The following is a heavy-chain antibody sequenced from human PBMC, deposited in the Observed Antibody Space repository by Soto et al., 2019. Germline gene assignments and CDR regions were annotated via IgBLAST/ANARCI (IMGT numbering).Heavy chain of an antibody. CDR3: ASSGSITIFGVVAAFDI. CDR2: IYYSGST. D-gene: IGHD3-3*01. J-gene: IGHJ3*02. CDR1: GGSISSGDYY. V-gene: IGHV4-30-4*01. Sequence: QVQLQESGPGLVKPSQTLSLTCTVSGGSISSGDYYWSWIRQPPGKGLEWIGYIYYSGSTYYNPSLKSRVTISVDTSTNQFSLKLSSVTAADTAVYYCASSGSITIFGVVAAFDIWGQGTMVTVSS.